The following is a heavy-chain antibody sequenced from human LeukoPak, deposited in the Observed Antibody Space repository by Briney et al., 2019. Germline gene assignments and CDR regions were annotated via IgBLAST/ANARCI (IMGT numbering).Heavy chain of an antibody. Sequence: ASVKVSCKASGYTFTSYDINWVRQATGQGLEWMGWMNPNSGNTGYAQKFQGRVTMTRNTSISTAYMELGSLRSEDTAVYYCARGRYYYGSGSYSPIDYWGQGTLVTVCS. V-gene: IGHV1-8*01. CDR3: ARGRYYYGSGSYSPIDY. J-gene: IGHJ4*02. CDR2: MNPNSGNT. CDR1: GYTFTSYD. D-gene: IGHD3-10*01.